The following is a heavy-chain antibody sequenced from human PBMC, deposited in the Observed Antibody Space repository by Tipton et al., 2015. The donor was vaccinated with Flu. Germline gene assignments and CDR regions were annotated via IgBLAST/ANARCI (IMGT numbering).Heavy chain of an antibody. Sequence: SLRLSCEGSGFIFSGYEMTWVRQAPGKGLEWVAVISYDATLEYFADSVKGRFTISRDNSKNTLFLQMNSLRSNDTAVYYCASSPWFKEGRLPYWGQGILVTVSS. CDR1: GFIFSGYE. CDR2: ISYDATLE. D-gene: IGHD3-22*01. CDR3: ASSPWFKEGRLPY. V-gene: IGHV3-30*04. J-gene: IGHJ4*02.